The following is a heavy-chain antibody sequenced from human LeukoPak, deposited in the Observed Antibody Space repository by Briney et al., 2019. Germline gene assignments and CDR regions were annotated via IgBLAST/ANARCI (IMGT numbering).Heavy chain of an antibody. Sequence: GGSLRLSCAASGFTFDDYAMHWVRQAPGKGLEWVSDISWNSGSMGYADSVKGRFTISRDNAKNSLYLQMNSLRAEDTALYYCAKVHSGYDFNWYFDLWGRGTLVTVSS. V-gene: IGHV3-9*01. CDR2: ISWNSGSM. J-gene: IGHJ2*01. CDR1: GFTFDDYA. D-gene: IGHD5-12*01. CDR3: AKVHSGYDFNWYFDL.